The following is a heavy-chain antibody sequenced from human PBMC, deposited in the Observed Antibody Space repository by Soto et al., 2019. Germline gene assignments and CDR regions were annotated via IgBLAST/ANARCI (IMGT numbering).Heavy chain of an antibody. J-gene: IGHJ6*03. CDR2: ISWNSGSI. CDR3: AKEVAAAGKRNYYYMDV. Sequence: GGSLRLSCAASGFTFDDYAMHWVRQAPGKGLEWVSGISWNSGSIGYADSVKGRFTISRDNAKNSLYLQMNSLRAEDTALYYCAKEVAAAGKRNYYYMDVWGKGTTVTVSS. D-gene: IGHD6-13*01. CDR1: GFTFDDYA. V-gene: IGHV3-9*01.